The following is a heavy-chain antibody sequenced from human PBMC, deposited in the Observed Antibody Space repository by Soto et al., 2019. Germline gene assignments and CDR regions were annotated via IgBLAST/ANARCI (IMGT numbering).Heavy chain of an antibody. Sequence: QVQLVQSGAEVKKPGSSVKVSCKASGGTFSSYAISWVRQAPGQGLEWMGGIIHIFGTANYAQKFQGRVTITADESTSTAYMEMSSLRYEDTAVYYCARESYSSGWQLDSYFDYWGQGTLVTVSS. CDR2: IIHIFGTA. V-gene: IGHV1-69*01. CDR3: ARESYSSGWQLDSYFDY. D-gene: IGHD6-19*01. CDR1: GGTFSSYA. J-gene: IGHJ4*02.